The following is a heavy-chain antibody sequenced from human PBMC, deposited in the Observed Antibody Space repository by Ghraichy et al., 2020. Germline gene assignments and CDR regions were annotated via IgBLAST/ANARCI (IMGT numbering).Heavy chain of an antibody. CDR1: GFTFDDYA. V-gene: IGHV3-9*01. CDR2: ISWNSGSI. CDR3: AKSNRGSKGPFDY. Sequence: GGSLRLSCAASGFTFDDYAMHWVRQAPGKGLEWVSGISWNSGSIGYADSVKGRFTISRDNAKNSLYLQMNSLRAEDTALYYCAKSNRGSKGPFDYWGQGTLFTVSS. J-gene: IGHJ4*02. D-gene: IGHD1-26*01.